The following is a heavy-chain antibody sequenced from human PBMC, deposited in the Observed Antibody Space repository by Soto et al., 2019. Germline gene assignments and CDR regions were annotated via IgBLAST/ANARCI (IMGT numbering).Heavy chain of an antibody. V-gene: IGHV4-38-2*02. CDR3: ARDNGSSFRVNRHNWFDP. Sequence: SETLSLTCAVSGYSISSGYYWGWIRQPPGKGLEWIGSIYHSGSTYYNPSLKSRANISVDTSKNQFSVKLSSVNAEDTAVYYCARDNGSSFRVNRHNWFDPWGQGTLVTVSS. J-gene: IGHJ5*02. D-gene: IGHD6-6*01. CDR2: IYHSGST. CDR1: GYSISSGYY.